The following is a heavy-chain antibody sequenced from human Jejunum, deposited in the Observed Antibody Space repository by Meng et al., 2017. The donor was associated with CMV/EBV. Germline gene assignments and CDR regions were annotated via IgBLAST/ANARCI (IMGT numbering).Heavy chain of an antibody. Sequence: AASGFSFSSYSMNWVRQAPGKGLEWVSYISSSGSTIYYADSVKGRFTISRDNAKNSLYLQMNSLRAEDTAVYYCARESPEVTLGYWGQGTRVTVSS. V-gene: IGHV3-48*04. CDR2: ISSSGSTI. D-gene: IGHD4-23*01. CDR3: ARESPEVTLGY. CDR1: GFSFSSYS. J-gene: IGHJ4*02.